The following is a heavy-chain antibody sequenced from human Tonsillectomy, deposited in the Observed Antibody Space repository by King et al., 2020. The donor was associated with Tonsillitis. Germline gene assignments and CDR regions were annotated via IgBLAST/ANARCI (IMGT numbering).Heavy chain of an antibody. CDR1: GFTFSTYW. D-gene: IGHD3-3*01. CDR2: IKQDGSDK. J-gene: IGHJ3*01. Sequence: VQLVESGGGLVQPGGSLRLSCAASGFTFSTYWMSWVRQAPGKGLEWVANIKQDGSDKYYVDSVKGRFTVSRDNAKNSLFLQMNSLRAEDTAVYYCARTAVFGVLITGWGQGTTVTVSS. CDR3: ARTAVFGVLITG. V-gene: IGHV3-7*01.